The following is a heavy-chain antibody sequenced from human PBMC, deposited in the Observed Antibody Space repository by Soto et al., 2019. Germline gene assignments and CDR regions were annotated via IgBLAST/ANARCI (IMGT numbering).Heavy chain of an antibody. J-gene: IGHJ5*02. V-gene: IGHV4-34*01. CDR3: ARGMGDGGYSSSFEGVTINWFDP. Sequence: QVQLQQWGAGLLKPSETLSLTCAVYGGSFSGYYWSWIRQPPGKGLEWIGEINHSGSTNYNPSLKSRVTISVDRSKNQFSLKLSSVTAADTAVYYCARGMGDGGYSSSFEGVTINWFDPWGQGTLVTVSS. D-gene: IGHD6-13*01. CDR2: INHSGST. CDR1: GGSFSGYY.